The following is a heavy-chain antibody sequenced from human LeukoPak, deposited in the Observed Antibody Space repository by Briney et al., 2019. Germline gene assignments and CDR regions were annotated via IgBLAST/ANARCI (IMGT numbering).Heavy chain of an antibody. Sequence: GGSLRLSCAASGLTFRSYWMSWVRQAPGKGLEWVANIKEDGGEKYYVGSVKGRFTISKDSSENTLYLQMNRLRADDTAIYYCARWGGTRQFYFDYWGQGTLATVSS. J-gene: IGHJ4*02. V-gene: IGHV3-7*01. CDR3: ARWGGTRQFYFDY. D-gene: IGHD3-16*01. CDR1: GLTFRSYW. CDR2: IKEDGGEK.